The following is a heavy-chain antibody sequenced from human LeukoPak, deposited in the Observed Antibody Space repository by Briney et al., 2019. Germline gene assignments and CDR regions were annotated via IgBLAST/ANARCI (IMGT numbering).Heavy chain of an antibody. CDR2: INAGNGNT. V-gene: IGHV1-3*01. Sequence: GASVKVSCKASGYTFTSYAMHWVRQAPGQRLEWMGWINAGNGNTKYSQKFQGRVTITRDTSASTAYMELSSLRSEDTAVYYCARPLRFLEWLMVYWGQGTLVTVSS. J-gene: IGHJ4*02. CDR3: ARPLRFLEWLMVY. CDR1: GYTFTSYA. D-gene: IGHD3-3*01.